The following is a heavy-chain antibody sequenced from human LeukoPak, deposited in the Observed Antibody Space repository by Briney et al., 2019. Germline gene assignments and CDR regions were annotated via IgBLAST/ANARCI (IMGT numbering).Heavy chain of an antibody. J-gene: IGHJ6*03. Sequence: SETLPLTCAVYGGSFSGYYWSWIRQPPGKGLEWIGEINHSGSTNYNPSLKSRVTISVDTSKNQFSLKLSSVTAADTAVYYCARQYDSSWSFYYYYYMDVWGKGTTVTVSS. D-gene: IGHD6-13*01. V-gene: IGHV4-34*01. CDR1: GGSFSGYY. CDR3: ARQYDSSWSFYYYYYMDV. CDR2: INHSGST.